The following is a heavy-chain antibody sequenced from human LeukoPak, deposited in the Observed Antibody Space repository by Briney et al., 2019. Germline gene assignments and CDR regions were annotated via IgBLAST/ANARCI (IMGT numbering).Heavy chain of an antibody. Sequence: PGESLRLSCAASGFTFSSYSMSWVRQAPGKGLEWVAAISGSGGSTYYADSVKGRFTISRDNSQNTLYLQINVLRAEDTAVYYCAKGLESWFDPWGQGALVTVSS. CDR3: AKGLESWFDP. J-gene: IGHJ5*02. CDR1: GFTFSSYS. CDR2: ISGSGGST. D-gene: IGHD2/OR15-2a*01. V-gene: IGHV3-23*01.